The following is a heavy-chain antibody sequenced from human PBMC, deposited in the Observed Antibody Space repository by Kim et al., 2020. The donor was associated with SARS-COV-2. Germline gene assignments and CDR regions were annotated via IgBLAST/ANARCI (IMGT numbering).Heavy chain of an antibody. CDR2: IYYSGST. V-gene: IGHV4-61*01. D-gene: IGHD3-22*01. J-gene: IGHJ4*02. CDR1: GGSVSSGSYY. CDR3: ARGKTTYYYDTHAGWGEDY. Sequence: SETLSLTCTVSGGSVSSGSYYWSWIRQPPGKGLEWIGYIYYSGSTNYNPSLKSRVTISVDTSKNQFSLKLSSVTAADTAVYYCARGKTTYYYDTHAGWGEDYWGQGTLVTVSS.